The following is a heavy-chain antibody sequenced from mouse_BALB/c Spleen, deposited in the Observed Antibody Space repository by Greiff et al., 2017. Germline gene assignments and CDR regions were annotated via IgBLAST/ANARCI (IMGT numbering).Heavy chain of an antibody. Sequence: EVKLVESGGGLVKPGGSLKLSCAASGFTFSSYTMSWVRQTPEKRLEWVATISSGGSYTYYPDSVKGRFTISRDNAKNTLYLQMSSLKSEDTAMYYCTRALYYENAMDYWGQGTSVTVSS. V-gene: IGHV5-6-4*01. CDR3: TRALYYENAMDY. CDR1: GFTFSSYT. CDR2: ISSGGSYT. D-gene: IGHD2-4*01. J-gene: IGHJ4*01.